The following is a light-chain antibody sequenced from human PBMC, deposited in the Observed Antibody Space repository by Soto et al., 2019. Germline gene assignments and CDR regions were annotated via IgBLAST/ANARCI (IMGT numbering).Light chain of an antibody. J-gene: IGKJ1*01. CDR1: QSVCSTW. Sequence: EIVLTQSPGTVSLSPGERATLSCRASQSVCSTWLAWYQQKPGQAPRVHLYGGSNRATGIPDRFSGSGSGTDFTLTISRLEPEDFAVYYCHQYYSSRTFGQGTKVEMK. CDR3: HQYYSSRT. V-gene: IGKV3-20*01. CDR2: GGS.